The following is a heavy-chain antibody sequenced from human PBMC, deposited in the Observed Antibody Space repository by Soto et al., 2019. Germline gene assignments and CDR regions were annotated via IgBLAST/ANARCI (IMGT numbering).Heavy chain of an antibody. Sequence: ASVKVSCKASGYTFTSYDINWVRQATGQGLEWMGWMNPNSGNTGYAQKFQGRVTMTRNTSISTAYMELSSLRSEDTAVYYCARTALYSGYDYFAFDIWGQGTMVTVSS. CDR3: ARTALYSGYDYFAFDI. V-gene: IGHV1-8*01. D-gene: IGHD5-12*01. CDR1: GYTFTSYD. J-gene: IGHJ3*02. CDR2: MNPNSGNT.